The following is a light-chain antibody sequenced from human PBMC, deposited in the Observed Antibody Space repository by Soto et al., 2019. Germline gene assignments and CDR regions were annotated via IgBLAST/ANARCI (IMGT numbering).Light chain of an antibody. CDR2: EVS. CDR3: SSYTSSSNVV. J-gene: IGLJ2*01. CDR1: SSDVGGYNY. V-gene: IGLV2-14*01. Sequence: QSMLTQPASVSGSPGQSITISCTGTSSDVGGYNYVSWYQQHPGKAPKLMIYEVSNRPSGVSNRFSGSKSGNTASLTISGLQAEDEADYYCSSYTSSSNVVFGGGTKLTVL.